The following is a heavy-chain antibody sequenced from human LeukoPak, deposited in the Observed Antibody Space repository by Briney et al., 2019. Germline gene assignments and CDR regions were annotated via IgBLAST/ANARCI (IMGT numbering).Heavy chain of an antibody. Sequence: GGSLRLSCAASGFTFSSYAMSWVRQAPGKGLEWVSAISGSGGSTYYADSVKGRFTVSRDNSKNTLYLQMNSLRAEDTAVYYCAKHDYGDLDPYVYWGQGTLVTVSS. J-gene: IGHJ4*02. CDR1: GFTFSSYA. V-gene: IGHV3-23*01. CDR3: AKHDYGDLDPYVY. D-gene: IGHD4-17*01. CDR2: ISGSGGST.